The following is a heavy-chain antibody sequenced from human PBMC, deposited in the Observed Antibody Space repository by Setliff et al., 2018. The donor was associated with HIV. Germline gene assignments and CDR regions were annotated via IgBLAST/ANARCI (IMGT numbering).Heavy chain of an antibody. V-gene: IGHV4-39*01. CDR3: TKGPRFASSTYYFDY. CDR1: GDPISSGSYY. D-gene: IGHD6-13*01. J-gene: IGHJ4*02. Sequence: PSETLSLTCTVSGDPISSGSYYWGWIRQPPGKGLEWIGSMYYSGTTYYNPSLKSRVTISVDTSKTQFSLKLNSVTVADAALYYCTKGPRFASSTYYFDYWGQGTLVTVS. CDR2: MYYSGTT.